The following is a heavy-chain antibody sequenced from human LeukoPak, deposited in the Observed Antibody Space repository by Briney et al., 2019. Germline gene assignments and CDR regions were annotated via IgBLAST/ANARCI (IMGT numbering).Heavy chain of an antibody. J-gene: IGHJ4*02. V-gene: IGHV3-48*04. Sequence: GGSLRLSCTASGFTFSSYSMNWVRQAPGKGLEWVSYISSSGSTIYYADSVKGRFTISRDNAKNSLYLQMNSLRAEDTAVYYCAKSGSSWYFVDYWGQGTLVTVSS. D-gene: IGHD6-13*01. CDR2: ISSSGSTI. CDR1: GFTFSSYS. CDR3: AKSGSSWYFVDY.